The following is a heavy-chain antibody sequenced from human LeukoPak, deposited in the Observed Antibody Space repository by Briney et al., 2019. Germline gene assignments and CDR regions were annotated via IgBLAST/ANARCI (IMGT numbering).Heavy chain of an antibody. CDR3: ARQTAMGRSGDY. D-gene: IGHD5-18*01. V-gene: IGHV5-51*01. CDR1: GYISTSYW. J-gene: IGHJ4*02. CDR2: IDPSDSET. Sequence: GESLKISCKASGYISTSYWIGWVRQMPGKGLEWMGIIDPSDSETRYTPSFQGQVTISVDKSLTTADLQWNSLKASDTAMYYCARQTAMGRSGDYWGQGTLVTVSS.